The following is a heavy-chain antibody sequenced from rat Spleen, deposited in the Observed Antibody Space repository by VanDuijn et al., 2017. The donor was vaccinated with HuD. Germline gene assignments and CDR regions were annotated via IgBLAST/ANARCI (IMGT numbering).Heavy chain of an antibody. Sequence: EVELVESGGGLVQPGRSLKLSCVASGFTFDDYGMAWVRQTPKNGLEWVASINWGGSSTYYPDNVKGRFTISRDYAKNVLYLQMNNLRSEDTAIYYCTRYLQGYVMDAWGQGASVTVSS. J-gene: IGHJ4*01. CDR2: INWGGSST. CDR1: GFTFDDYG. CDR3: TRYLQGYVMDA. D-gene: IGHD2-1*01. V-gene: IGHV5-36*01.